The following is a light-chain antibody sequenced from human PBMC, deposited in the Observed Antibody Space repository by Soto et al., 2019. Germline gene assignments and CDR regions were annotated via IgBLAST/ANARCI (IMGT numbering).Light chain of an antibody. CDR1: SSDVGNYNR. CDR2: EVS. Sequence: QSALTQPPSVSGSPGQSVTISCTGTSSDVGNYNRVSWYQQPPGTAPKLMIYEVSNRPSGVPDRFSGSKSGNTASLTISGLQAEDEADYYCSSYTSSSTVVFGGGTKLTV. CDR3: SSYTSSSTVV. J-gene: IGLJ2*01. V-gene: IGLV2-18*02.